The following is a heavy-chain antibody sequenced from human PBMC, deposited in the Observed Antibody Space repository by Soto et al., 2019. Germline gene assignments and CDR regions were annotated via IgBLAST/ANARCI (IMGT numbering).Heavy chain of an antibody. D-gene: IGHD3-10*01. CDR2: IYYSGST. CDR1: GGSISSGGYY. Sequence: QVQLQESGPGLVKPSQTLSLTCTVSGGSISSGGYYWSWIRQHPGKGLEWIGYIYYSGSTYYNPSLKSRVTISVDSSKNQFPLKLSSVTAADTAVYYCARGDMVRGVTQVDYWGQGTLVTVSS. J-gene: IGHJ4*02. V-gene: IGHV4-31*03. CDR3: ARGDMVRGVTQVDY.